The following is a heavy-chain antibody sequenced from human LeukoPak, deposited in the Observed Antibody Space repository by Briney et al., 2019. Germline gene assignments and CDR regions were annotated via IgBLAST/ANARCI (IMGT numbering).Heavy chain of an antibody. D-gene: IGHD1-7*01. Sequence: ASVKVSCKASGYTFINYDINWVRQATGQGLERMGWMNPNNGRTGYAQKFQGRVTMTRNSSISTAYMELNTLTSDDTAVYYCARGSWITGTTSYYYHMDVWGKGTTVTVSS. CDR1: GYTFINYD. CDR2: MNPNNGRT. CDR3: ARGSWITGTTSYYYHMDV. V-gene: IGHV1-8*01. J-gene: IGHJ6*03.